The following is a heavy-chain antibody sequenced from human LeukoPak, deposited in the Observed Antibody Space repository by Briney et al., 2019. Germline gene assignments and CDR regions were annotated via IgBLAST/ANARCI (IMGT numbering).Heavy chain of an antibody. V-gene: IGHV4-59*01. CDR2: IYYSGST. CDR1: GGSISSYY. Sequence: PSETLSLTCTVSGGSISSYYWSWIRQPPGKGLEWIGYIYYSGSTNYNPSLKSRVTISVDTSKNQFSLKLSSVTAADTAVYYCARVIYGYSSSWNSRYYYYMDVWGKGTTVTVSS. CDR3: ARVIYGYSSSWNSRYYYYMDV. D-gene: IGHD6-13*01. J-gene: IGHJ6*03.